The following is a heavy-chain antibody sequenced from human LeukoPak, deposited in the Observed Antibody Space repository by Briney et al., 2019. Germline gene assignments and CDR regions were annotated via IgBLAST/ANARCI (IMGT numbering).Heavy chain of an antibody. V-gene: IGHV3-7*01. J-gene: IGHJ4*02. CDR2: IRQDGREK. Sequence: GGSLRLSCAASGFTFSSYWMSWVRQAPGKGLEWVANIRQDGREKYYVESVQGRFTISRDNAKNTLYLQMNSLRAEDTAVYYCAKDRISRCSSTSCYTVGYWGQGTLVTVSS. CDR1: GFTFSSYW. D-gene: IGHD2-2*02. CDR3: AKDRISRCSSTSCYTVGY.